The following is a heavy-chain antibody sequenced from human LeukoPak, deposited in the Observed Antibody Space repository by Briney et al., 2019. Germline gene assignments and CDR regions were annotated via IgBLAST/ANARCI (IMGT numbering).Heavy chain of an antibody. D-gene: IGHD3-22*01. V-gene: IGHV3-48*03. CDR3: ARKDYYYDSSGYLFSSWFDP. J-gene: IGHJ5*02. CDR1: GFTFSSYE. CDR2: ISSSGSTK. Sequence: GGSLRLSCAASGFTFSSYEMNWVLQAPGKGLEWVSYISSSGSTKYYADSVKGRFTISRGNAKNSLYLQMNSLRAEDTAVYYCARKDYYYDSSGYLFSSWFDPWGQGTLVTVSS.